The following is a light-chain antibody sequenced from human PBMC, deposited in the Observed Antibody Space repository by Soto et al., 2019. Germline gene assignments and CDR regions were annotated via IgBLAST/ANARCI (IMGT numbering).Light chain of an antibody. J-gene: IGKJ1*01. CDR3: QRTYNAPRLT. V-gene: IGKV1-27*01. CDR2: SVS. CDR1: QCISIY. Sequence: IQLTQSPSSLSASVGDRVTITFRVSQCISIYLNWYRQKPGKVPKLLIYSVSNLQSGVPSRFSGSGAGKDLTLTISSLQPGDVSTYYGQRTYNAPRLTFGQGTKVDIK.